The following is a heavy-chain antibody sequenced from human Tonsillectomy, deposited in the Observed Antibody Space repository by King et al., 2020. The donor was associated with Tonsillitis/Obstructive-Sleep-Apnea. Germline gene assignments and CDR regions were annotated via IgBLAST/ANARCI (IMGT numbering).Heavy chain of an antibody. CDR2: ISSRSTYI. CDR1: GFTFSTYI. CDR3: ARDQRSDFGDYGGY. V-gene: IGHV3-21*01. Sequence: VQLVESGGGLVKPGGSLRLSCAASGFTFSTYIMNWVRQAPGKGLEWGSSISSRSTYIYYADSLKGRFTNSRENAKNSLYLQMNSLRAEDTAVYYCARDQRSDFGDYGGYWGQGTLVTVSS. J-gene: IGHJ4*02. D-gene: IGHD4-17*01.